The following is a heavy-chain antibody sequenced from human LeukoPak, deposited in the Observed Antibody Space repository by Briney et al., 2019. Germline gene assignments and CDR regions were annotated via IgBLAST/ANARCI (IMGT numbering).Heavy chain of an antibody. J-gene: IGHJ5*02. Sequence: SETLSLTSAVYGGSFSGYYWSWIRQPPGKGLEWIGEINHSGSTNYNPSLKSRVTISVDTSKNQFSLKLSSVTAADTAVYYCARGFATVTTAATNWFDPWGQGTLVTVSS. CDR1: GGSFSGYY. V-gene: IGHV4-34*01. D-gene: IGHD4-4*01. CDR2: INHSGST. CDR3: ARGFATVTTAATNWFDP.